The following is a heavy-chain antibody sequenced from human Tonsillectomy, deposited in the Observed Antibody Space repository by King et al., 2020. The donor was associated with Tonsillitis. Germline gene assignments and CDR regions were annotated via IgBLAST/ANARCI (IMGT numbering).Heavy chain of an antibody. Sequence: QLQESGPGLVKSSETLSLTCTVSGGSISSYYWSWIRQPPGKGLEWIGYIYYSGSTNYNPSLKSRVTISVDTSKNQFSLKLSSVTAADTAVYYCARVDSTSGHGMDVWGQGTTVTVSS. D-gene: IGHD3-16*01. CDR2: IYYSGST. CDR1: GGSISSYY. V-gene: IGHV4-59*01. J-gene: IGHJ6*02. CDR3: ARVDSTSGHGMDV.